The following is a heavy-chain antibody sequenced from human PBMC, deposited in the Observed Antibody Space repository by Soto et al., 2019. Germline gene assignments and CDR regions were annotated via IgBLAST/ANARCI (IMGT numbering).Heavy chain of an antibody. Sequence: GASVKVSCKTSGYTFSAYYMHWVRQAPGQGLEWMGWINTKSGGTLYAQKFQGRVTMTRDTSISTAYMELSRLRSDDTAVYYCARGGTFAYDTSGYSVYWGQGTLVTVS. CDR1: GYTFSAYY. V-gene: IGHV1-2*02. D-gene: IGHD3-22*01. CDR2: INTKSGGT. J-gene: IGHJ4*02. CDR3: ARGGTFAYDTSGYSVY.